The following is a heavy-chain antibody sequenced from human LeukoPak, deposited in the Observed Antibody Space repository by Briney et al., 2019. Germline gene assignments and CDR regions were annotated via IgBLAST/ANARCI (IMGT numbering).Heavy chain of an antibody. D-gene: IGHD1-26*01. J-gene: IGHJ4*02. CDR1: GFTFRRYS. Sequence: GGSLRLSCAASGFTFRRYSMNWVRQAPGRGLEWLSYISSSSTTTYYADSVKGRFTISRDNAKNSIYLQMSGLTDEDTAVYYCARARDGSYDYWGQGTLVTVSS. V-gene: IGHV3-48*02. CDR2: ISSSSTTT. CDR3: ARARDGSYDY.